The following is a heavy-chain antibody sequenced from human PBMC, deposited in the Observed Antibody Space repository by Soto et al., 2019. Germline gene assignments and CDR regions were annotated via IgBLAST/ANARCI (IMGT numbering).Heavy chain of an antibody. CDR2: IYPGDSDT. J-gene: IGHJ5*02. Sequence: GVPLRISCKGSGCSFISYWIGWVSQMPGKGLEWMGIIYPGDSDTRYSPSFQGQVTISADKSISTAYLQWSSLKASDTAMYYCARQVSSSWYRGSWFDPWGQGTLVTVSS. CDR1: GCSFISYW. V-gene: IGHV5-51*01. CDR3: ARQVSSSWYRGSWFDP. D-gene: IGHD6-13*01.